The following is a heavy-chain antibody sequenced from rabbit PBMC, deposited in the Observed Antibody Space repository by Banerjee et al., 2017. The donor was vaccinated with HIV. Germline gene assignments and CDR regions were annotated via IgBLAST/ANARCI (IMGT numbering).Heavy chain of an antibody. CDR1: GFSFSSRYY. V-gene: IGHV1S45*01. Sequence: QQQLEESGGGLVQPEGSLTLTCTASGFSFSSRYYMCWIHQAPGKGLEWIACIDAGSSGSTYYASWAKGRFTISKTSSTTVTLQMTSLTAADTATYFCARDTSYDDYGDPHYFNLWGPGTLVTVS. CDR3: ARDTSYDDYGDPHYFNL. CDR2: IDAGSSGST. J-gene: IGHJ4*01. D-gene: IGHD2-1*01.